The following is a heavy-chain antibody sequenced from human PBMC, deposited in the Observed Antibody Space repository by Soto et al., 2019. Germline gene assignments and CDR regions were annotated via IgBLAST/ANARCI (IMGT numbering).Heavy chain of an antibody. CDR3: ARGVAGTGFDL. CDR2: TYYRSNWRH. Sequence: SPTLSLTCAISGDRVSSNTAALNWIISSPSRVLEWLGRTYYRSNWRHDYAVSVKSRITVNPDTSKNHFSLQLNSVTPDDTAVYYCARGVAGTGFDLWGQGTLVTVSS. CDR1: GDRVSSNTAA. J-gene: IGHJ4*02. D-gene: IGHD6-19*01. V-gene: IGHV6-1*01.